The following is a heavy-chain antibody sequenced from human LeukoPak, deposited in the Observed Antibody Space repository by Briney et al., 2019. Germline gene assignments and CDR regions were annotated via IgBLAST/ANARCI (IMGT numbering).Heavy chain of an antibody. V-gene: IGHV4-39*07. CDR1: GGSISSSSYY. CDR3: ARRGSRIQLWLRDYYYYMDV. CDR2: INHSGST. D-gene: IGHD5-18*01. J-gene: IGHJ6*03. Sequence: SETLSLTCTVSGGSISSSSYYWGWIRQPPGKGLEWIGEINHSGSTNYNPSLKSRVTISVDTSKNQFSLKLSSVTAADTAVYYCARRGSRIQLWLRDYYYYMDVWGKGTTVTVSS.